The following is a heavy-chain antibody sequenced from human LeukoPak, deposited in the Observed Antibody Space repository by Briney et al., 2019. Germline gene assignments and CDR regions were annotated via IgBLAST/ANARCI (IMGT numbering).Heavy chain of an antibody. V-gene: IGHV3-30*02. D-gene: IGHD3-22*01. Sequence: GGSLRLSCAASGFTFSSHGMHWVRQAPGKGLEWVSFIQYDGSETFYGDSVTGRFTISRDNSKNTLYLQMNSLRAEDTAVYSCATDFDDVNSNYYYIPEYWGQGVLVTVSS. J-gene: IGHJ4*02. CDR1: GFTFSSHG. CDR2: IQYDGSET. CDR3: ATDFDDVNSNYYYIPEY.